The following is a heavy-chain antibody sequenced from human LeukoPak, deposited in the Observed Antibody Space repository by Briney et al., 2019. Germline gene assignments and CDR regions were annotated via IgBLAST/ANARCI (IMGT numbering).Heavy chain of an antibody. CDR2: IYHSGST. V-gene: IGHV4-59*01. CDR3: ARSRVWSDYWGYFDY. Sequence: SETLSLTCTVSGGSIIGYYWNWIRQPPGRGLDWIGYIYHSGSTNYNPSLKSRVTISVDTSKTQISLKLRAVTAADTAVYYCARSRVWSDYWGYFDYWGQGTLVTVSS. CDR1: GGSIIGYY. J-gene: IGHJ4*02. D-gene: IGHD3-3*01.